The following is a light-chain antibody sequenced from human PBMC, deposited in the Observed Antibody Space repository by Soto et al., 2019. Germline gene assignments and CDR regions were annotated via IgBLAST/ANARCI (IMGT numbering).Light chain of an antibody. V-gene: IGKV1D-16*01. Sequence: DIQMTQSPSCLPASVGDRVIITCRASQDIGDWLAWYQQKPGKAPKLLVYAAYSLQSGVTSRFSGSGSGTEFTLTISSLQPDDFATYYCQPYNSYPGTVGQETQVEIK. J-gene: IGKJ1*01. CDR2: AAY. CDR3: QPYNSYPGT. CDR1: QDIGDW.